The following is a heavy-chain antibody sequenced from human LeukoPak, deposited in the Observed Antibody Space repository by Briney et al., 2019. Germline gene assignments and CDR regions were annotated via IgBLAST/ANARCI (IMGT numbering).Heavy chain of an antibody. D-gene: IGHD6-19*01. CDR2: INPNSGGT. J-gene: IGHJ4*02. Sequence: ASVKVSCKASGYTFTGYYMHWVRQAPGQGLEWMGWINPNSGGTNYAQKFQGRVTMTRDTSISTAYMELSRLRSDDTAAYYCARTSSGWYPPRYYFDYWGQGTLVTVSS. CDR1: GYTFTGYY. V-gene: IGHV1-2*02. CDR3: ARTSSGWYPPRYYFDY.